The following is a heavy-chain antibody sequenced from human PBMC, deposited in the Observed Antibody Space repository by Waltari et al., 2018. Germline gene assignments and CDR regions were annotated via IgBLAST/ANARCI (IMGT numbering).Heavy chain of an antibody. Sequence: QVQLQESGPAVVKPSETLSLTCAVSGDSISGHYGWTWIRQAPGKGLEWIGTIYGSSGSSYYNPSLKSRVTISKDTSKNQFSLKVSSVTAADTAVYYCARESDYWGQGVLVTVSS. CDR2: IYGSSGSS. J-gene: IGHJ4*02. CDR3: ARESDY. V-gene: IGHV4-38-2*01. CDR1: GDSISGHYG.